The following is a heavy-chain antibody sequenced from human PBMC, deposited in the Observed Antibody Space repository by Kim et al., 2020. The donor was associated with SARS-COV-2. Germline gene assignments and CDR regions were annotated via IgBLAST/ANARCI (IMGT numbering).Heavy chain of an antibody. CDR2: IYHTEST. CDR1: GASISTPKW. D-gene: IGHD3-3*01. J-gene: IGHJ4*02. Sequence: SETLSLTCAVSGASISTPKWWTWVRQPPGKGLEWIGEIYHTESTNYNPSLKSRVTMSIDKSKNQFSLNLYSMTAADTAVYYCARDQGEGGLRFFDSWGQGTLVTVSS. CDR3: ARDQGEGGLRFFDS. V-gene: IGHV4-4*02.